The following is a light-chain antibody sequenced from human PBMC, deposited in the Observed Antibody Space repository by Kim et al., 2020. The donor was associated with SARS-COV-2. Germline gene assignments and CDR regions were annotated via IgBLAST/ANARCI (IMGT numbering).Light chain of an antibody. CDR3: NSYTTSSTGI. J-gene: IGLJ2*01. CDR2: YVS. Sequence: QSALTQHASVTGSPGQSITISCTGSSSAVGTDNYVYWYQQHPGKAPKLIIFYVSDRPSGVSNRFSGSKSANTASLTISGLPPEDEADYYCNSYTTSSTGIFGGGTQLTVL. CDR1: SSAVGTDNY. V-gene: IGLV2-14*03.